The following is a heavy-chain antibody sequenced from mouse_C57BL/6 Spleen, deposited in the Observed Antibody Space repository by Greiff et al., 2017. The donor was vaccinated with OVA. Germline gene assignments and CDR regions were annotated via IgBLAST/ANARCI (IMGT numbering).Heavy chain of an antibody. J-gene: IGHJ4*01. V-gene: IGHV5-17*01. D-gene: IGHD2-1*01. CDR2: ISSGSSTI. CDR3: ARPIYYGNYGGAMDY. CDR1: GFTFSDYG. Sequence: ESGGGLVKPGGSLKLSCAASGFTFSDYGMHWVRQAPEKGLEWVAYISSGSSTIYYADTVKGRFTISRDNAKNTLFLQMTSLRSEDTAMYYCARPIYYGNYGGAMDYWGQGTSVTVSS.